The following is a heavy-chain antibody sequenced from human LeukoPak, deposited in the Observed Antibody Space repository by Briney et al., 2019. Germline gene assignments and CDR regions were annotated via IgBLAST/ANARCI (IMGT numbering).Heavy chain of an antibody. CDR1: GGSISSGGYY. J-gene: IGHJ6*03. Sequence: SETLSLTCTVSGGSISSGGYYWSWIRQHPGKGLEWIGYIYYSGSTYYNPSLKSRVTISVDTSKNQFSLKLSSVTAADTAVYYCARQRYYGDFWSGYSPDYMDVWGKGTTVTVSS. D-gene: IGHD3-3*01. V-gene: IGHV4-31*03. CDR2: IYYSGST. CDR3: ARQRYYGDFWSGYSPDYMDV.